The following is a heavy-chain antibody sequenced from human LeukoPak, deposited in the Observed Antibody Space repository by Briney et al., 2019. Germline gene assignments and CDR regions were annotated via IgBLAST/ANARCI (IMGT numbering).Heavy chain of an antibody. J-gene: IGHJ4*02. Sequence: SVKASCKASGGTFSSYAISWVRQAPGQGLEWMGGIIPIFGTANYGQKFQGRVTITTDESTSTAYMELSSLRSEDTAVYYCARAHCSSTSCPFDYWGQGTLVTVSS. CDR2: IIPIFGTA. V-gene: IGHV1-69*05. D-gene: IGHD2-2*01. CDR1: GGTFSSYA. CDR3: ARAHCSSTSCPFDY.